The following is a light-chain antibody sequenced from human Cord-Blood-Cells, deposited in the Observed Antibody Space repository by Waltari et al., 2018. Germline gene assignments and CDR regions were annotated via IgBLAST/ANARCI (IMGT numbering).Light chain of an antibody. Sequence: QAALTQPASVSGSPGPANTISRTGTSRALGRLHYFPWYQQHPGKAPKLMIYDVSNRPSGVSNRFSGSKSGNTASLTISGLQAEDEADYYCSSYTSSSTYVFGTGTKVTVL. V-gene: IGLV2-14*03. CDR3: SSYTSSSTYV. J-gene: IGLJ1*01. CDR1: SRALGRLHY. CDR2: DVS.